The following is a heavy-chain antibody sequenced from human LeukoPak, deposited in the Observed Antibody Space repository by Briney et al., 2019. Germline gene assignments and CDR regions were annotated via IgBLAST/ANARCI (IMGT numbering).Heavy chain of an antibody. CDR1: GGSISSNSYY. V-gene: IGHV4-61*01. CDR3: ARSSVYDYVWGSYPDMYYFDY. D-gene: IGHD3-16*02. CDR2: IYYSGST. J-gene: IGHJ4*02. Sequence: PSETLSLTCTVSGGSISSNSYYWSWIRQPPGKGLEWIGYIYYSGSTNYNPSLKSRVTISVDTSKNQFSLKLSSVTAADTAVYYCARSSVYDYVWGSYPDMYYFDYWGQGTLVTVSS.